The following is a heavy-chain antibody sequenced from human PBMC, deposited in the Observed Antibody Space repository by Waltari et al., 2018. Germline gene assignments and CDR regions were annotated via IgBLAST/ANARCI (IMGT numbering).Heavy chain of an antibody. Sequence: QLQLQASGPGLVKPSGTLSLTCAVSGDSISSAYWWSWVRQPPGKGLEWIGQVYGGGKTNYNPSFASRVTVELDTYNKKFSLKVTSATAADTAVYYCARDRGRGLYLDSWGPG. CDR1: GDSISSAYW. V-gene: IGHV4-4*02. CDR3: ARDRGRGLYLDS. J-gene: IGHJ4*02. CDR2: VYGGGKT. D-gene: IGHD2-15*01.